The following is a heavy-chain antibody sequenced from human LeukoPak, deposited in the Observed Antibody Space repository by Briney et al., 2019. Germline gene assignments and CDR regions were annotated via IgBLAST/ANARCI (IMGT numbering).Heavy chain of an antibody. J-gene: IGHJ3*02. CDR1: GFTFSSYA. Sequence: GGSLRLFCAASGFTFSSYAMSWVRQAPGKGLEWVSAISGSGGSTYYADSVKGRFTISRDNSKNTLYLQMNSLRAEDTAVYYCARPVGSLANAFDIWGQGTMVTVSS. CDR3: ARPVGSLANAFDI. V-gene: IGHV3-23*01. D-gene: IGHD3-10*01. CDR2: ISGSGGST.